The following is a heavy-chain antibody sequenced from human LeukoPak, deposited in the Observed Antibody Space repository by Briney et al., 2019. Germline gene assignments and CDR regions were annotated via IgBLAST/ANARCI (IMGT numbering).Heavy chain of an antibody. CDR3: ARVLYGGYAMDY. CDR1: GFTFSSYS. CDR2: ISSSSYI. D-gene: IGHD5-12*01. J-gene: IGHJ4*02. V-gene: IGHV3-21*01. Sequence: GGSLRLSCPASGFTFSSYSMDWVRQAPGKGLEWVSSISSSSYIYYADSVRGRFTISRDNDKNSLYLQMNSLRAEDTAVYYCARVLYGGYAMDYWGQGTLVTVSS.